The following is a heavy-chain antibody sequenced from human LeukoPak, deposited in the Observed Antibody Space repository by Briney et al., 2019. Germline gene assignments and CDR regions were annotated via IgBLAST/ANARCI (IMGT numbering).Heavy chain of an antibody. CDR2: IYDSGST. Sequence: SETLSLTCTVSGGSIRSSYYYWGWIRQPPGKGLEWIGSIYDSGSTYYNPSLKSRVTISVDTSKNQFSLKLNSVTAADTAVYYCARGIGGNSAYFDYWGQGTLVTVSS. V-gene: IGHV4-39*01. CDR1: GGSIRSSYYY. D-gene: IGHD4-23*01. J-gene: IGHJ4*02. CDR3: ARGIGGNSAYFDY.